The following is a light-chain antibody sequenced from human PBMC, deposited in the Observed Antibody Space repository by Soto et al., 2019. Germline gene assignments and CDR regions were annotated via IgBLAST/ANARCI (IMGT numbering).Light chain of an antibody. CDR1: QSIGSS. Sequence: EIVMTQSPATLSVSPGDRATLSCRASQSIGSSLAWYQQKPGQAPRLLIYGASTRAAGIPARFSGSGSGTEFTLTISSLQSEDFAVYYCQQYNNWPPITFGQGTRLEIK. V-gene: IGKV3-15*01. CDR3: QQYNNWPPIT. J-gene: IGKJ5*01. CDR2: GAS.